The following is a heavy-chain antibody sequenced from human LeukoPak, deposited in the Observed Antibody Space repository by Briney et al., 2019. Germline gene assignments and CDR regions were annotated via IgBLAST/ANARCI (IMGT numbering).Heavy chain of an antibody. CDR3: AKDMYYDSSGPVFDY. D-gene: IGHD3-22*01. V-gene: IGHV3-23*01. J-gene: IGHJ4*02. CDR1: GFTFSSYG. Sequence: GGSLRLSCAASGFTFSSYGMSWVRQAPGKGLEWVSAISGSGGSTYYADSVKGRFTISRDNSKNTLYLQMNSLRAEDTAVYYCAKDMYYDSSGPVFDYWGQGTLVTVSS. CDR2: ISGSGGST.